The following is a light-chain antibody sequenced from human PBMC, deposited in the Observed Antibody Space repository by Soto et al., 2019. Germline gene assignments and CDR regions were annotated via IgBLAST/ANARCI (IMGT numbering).Light chain of an antibody. CDR2: GAS. J-gene: IGKJ1*01. CDR1: QSVTSSY. Sequence: EIVLTQSPGTLSLSPGERATLSCRASQSVTSSYLAWYQQKPGQAPRLLIYGASSRATGIPDRFSGSGSGTDFILTISRTEPEDFAVYYCQQYGSTPVTFGQGTK. CDR3: QQYGSTPVT. V-gene: IGKV3-20*01.